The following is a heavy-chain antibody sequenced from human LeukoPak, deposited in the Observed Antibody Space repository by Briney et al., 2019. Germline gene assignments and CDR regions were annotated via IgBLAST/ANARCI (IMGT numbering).Heavy chain of an antibody. V-gene: IGHV3-23*01. J-gene: IGHJ4*02. D-gene: IGHD1-26*01. Sequence: GGSLRLSCAASGFTFSDNAMSWVRQAPGKGLEWVGAASGSGGSTYYADSVKGRFTISRDNSKNTLYLQMNSLRAEDTAVYYCAKDLGRYRNNYFDYWGQGTLVTVSS. CDR1: GFTFSDNA. CDR3: AKDLGRYRNNYFDY. CDR2: ASGSGGST.